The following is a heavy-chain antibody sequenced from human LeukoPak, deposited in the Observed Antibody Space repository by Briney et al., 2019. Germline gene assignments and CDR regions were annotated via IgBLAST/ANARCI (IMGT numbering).Heavy chain of an antibody. CDR3: AREGSPSY. CDR1: GFTFSSYG. Sequence: GGSLRLSCAASGFTFSSYGMTWVRQAPGKGLEWVSYISSGGSTIYYADSVKGRFTISRDNTRYSLYLQMNSLRAEDTAVYYCAREGSPSYWGQGTLVTVSS. V-gene: IGHV3-48*03. CDR2: ISSGGSTI. J-gene: IGHJ4*02.